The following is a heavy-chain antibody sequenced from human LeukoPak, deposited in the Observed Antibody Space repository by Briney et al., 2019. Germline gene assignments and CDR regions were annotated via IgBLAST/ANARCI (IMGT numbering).Heavy chain of an antibody. Sequence: GASVKVSCKASGYTFTSYGISWVRQAPGQGLEWMGWISAYNGNTNYAQKLQGRVTMATDTSTSTAYMELRSLRSDDTAVYYCARPPVYCSSTSCPFDYWGQGTLVTVSS. CDR2: ISAYNGNT. CDR1: GYTFTSYG. CDR3: ARPPVYCSSTSCPFDY. V-gene: IGHV1-18*01. J-gene: IGHJ4*02. D-gene: IGHD2-2*01.